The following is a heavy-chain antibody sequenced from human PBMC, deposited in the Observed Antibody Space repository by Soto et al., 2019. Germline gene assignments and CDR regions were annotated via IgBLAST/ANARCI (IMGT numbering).Heavy chain of an antibody. J-gene: IGHJ4*02. CDR3: TRDPRMPLAH. Sequence: EVVLLQSGGGLEQPGNSLRLSCAASGFTFTIFGMNWVRQVPGKGLEWVSMISPTGDATYYADSVRGRFTISRDNSKNILYLQMDSLRVEDTAVYYCTRDPRMPLAHWGQGYRVTVS. D-gene: IGHD2-2*01. CDR1: GFTFTIFG. V-gene: IGHV3-23*01. CDR2: ISPTGDAT.